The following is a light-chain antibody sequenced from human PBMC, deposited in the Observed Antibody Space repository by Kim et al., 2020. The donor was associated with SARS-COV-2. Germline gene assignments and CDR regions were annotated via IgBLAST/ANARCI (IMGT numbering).Light chain of an antibody. CDR3: QQTYRASRT. J-gene: IGKJ1*01. Sequence: DIQMTQSPSSLSASVGDRVTITCRSSQDISRYLNWYQQKPGKAPKLLIYTASSLQSGVPSRFTGSGSETDFTLTISSLQPEDFATYYCQQTYRASRTFGQGTKVDIK. V-gene: IGKV1-39*01. CDR2: TAS. CDR1: QDISRY.